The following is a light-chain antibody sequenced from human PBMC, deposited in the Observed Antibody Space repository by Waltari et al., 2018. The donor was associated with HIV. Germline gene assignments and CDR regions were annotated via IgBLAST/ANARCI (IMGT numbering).Light chain of an antibody. V-gene: IGKV3-20*01. CDR2: GAS. CDR3: HQYGTSPLT. CDR1: QSVNSSF. J-gene: IGKJ4*01. Sequence: IVLTQSPGTLSLFPGERATLSCRASQSVNSSFLAWYQQQPGQAPSLLIYGASSRATGTPDRFSGSGSGTDFTLTISRLEPEDFAVYYCHQYGTSPLTFGGGTKMEI.